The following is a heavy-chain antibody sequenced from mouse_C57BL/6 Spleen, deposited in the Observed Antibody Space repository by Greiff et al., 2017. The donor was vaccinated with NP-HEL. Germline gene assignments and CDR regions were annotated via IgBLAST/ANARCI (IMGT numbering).Heavy chain of an antibody. V-gene: IGHV1-59*01. D-gene: IGHD1-2*01. CDR1: GYTFTSYW. CDR2: IDPSDSYT. J-gene: IGHJ4*01. CDR3: ARWGGYYGLYAMDY. Sequence: VQLQQPGAELVRPGTSVKLSCKASGYTFTSYWMHWVKQRPGQGLEWIGVIDPSDSYTNYNQKFKGKATLTVDTSSSTAYMQLSSLTSEDSAVYYCARWGGYYGLYAMDYWGQGTSVTVSS.